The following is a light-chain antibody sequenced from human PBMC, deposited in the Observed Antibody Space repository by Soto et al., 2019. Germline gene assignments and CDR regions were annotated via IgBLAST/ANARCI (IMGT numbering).Light chain of an antibody. CDR2: GAS. J-gene: IGKJ2*01. CDR3: QQYGSSPRT. V-gene: IGKV3-20*01. Sequence: EIELTQSPGTLSLYPGERATLSCRASQSIRSSYLAWYQQKPGQAPRLLIYGASSRATDIPDRFSGSGSGTDFTLTISRLEPEDFAVYYCQQYGSSPRTLGQGTKLEIK. CDR1: QSIRSSY.